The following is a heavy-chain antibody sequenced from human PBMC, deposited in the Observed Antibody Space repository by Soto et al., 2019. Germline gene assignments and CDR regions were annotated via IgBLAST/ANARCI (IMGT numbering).Heavy chain of an antibody. V-gene: IGHV3-30-3*01. D-gene: IGHD5-18*01. CDR1: GFTFSSYA. J-gene: IGHJ6*02. Sequence: QVQLVESGGGVVQPGRSLRLSCAASGFTFSSYAMHWVRQAPGKGLEWVAVISYDGSNKYYADSVKGRFTISRDNSKNTLYLQMNSLRAEDTAVYYCARDRIAMVQGGYYYYYGMDVWGQGTTVTVSS. CDR3: ARDRIAMVQGGYYYYYGMDV. CDR2: ISYDGSNK.